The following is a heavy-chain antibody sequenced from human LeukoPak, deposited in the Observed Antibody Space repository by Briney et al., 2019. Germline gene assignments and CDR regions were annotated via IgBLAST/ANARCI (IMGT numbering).Heavy chain of an antibody. CDR3: ARDRFGGYSAFDI. CDR1: GGSISSYY. Sequence: SETLPLTCTVSGGSISSYYWSWIRQPPGKGLEWIGYIYYSGSTNYNPSLKSRVTISVDTSKNQFSLKLSSVTVADTAVYYCARDRFGGYSAFDIWGQGTMVTVSS. CDR2: IYYSGST. V-gene: IGHV4-59*01. J-gene: IGHJ3*02. D-gene: IGHD3-22*01.